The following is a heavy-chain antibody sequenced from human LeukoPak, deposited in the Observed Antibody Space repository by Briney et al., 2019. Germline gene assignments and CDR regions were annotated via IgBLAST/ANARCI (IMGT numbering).Heavy chain of an antibody. CDR3: ARDPNWNDVGFDY. J-gene: IGHJ4*02. D-gene: IGHD1-1*01. Sequence: PSETLSLTCAVYGGSFSGYYWSWIRQPPGKGLEWIGEINHSGSTNYNPSLKSRVTISVDTSKNQFSLKLSSVTAADTAVYYCARDPNWNDVGFDYWGQGTLVTVSS. CDR2: INHSGST. CDR1: GGSFSGYY. V-gene: IGHV4-34*01.